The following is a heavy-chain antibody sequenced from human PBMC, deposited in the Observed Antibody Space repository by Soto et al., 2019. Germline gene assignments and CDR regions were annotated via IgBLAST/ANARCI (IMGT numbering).Heavy chain of an antibody. CDR1: GFTFSSDA. V-gene: IGHV3-23*01. D-gene: IGHD4-17*01. CDR3: ARDTPTVTTWKPEPNWFDP. CDR2: ISGSGGST. Sequence: EVQLLESGGGLVQPGGSLRLSCAASGFTFSSDAMSCVRQAPGKGLEWVSAISGSGGSTYYADSVKGRFTISRDNSKNTLYLQMNSLRAEDTAVYYCARDTPTVTTWKPEPNWFDPWGQGTLVTVSS. J-gene: IGHJ5*02.